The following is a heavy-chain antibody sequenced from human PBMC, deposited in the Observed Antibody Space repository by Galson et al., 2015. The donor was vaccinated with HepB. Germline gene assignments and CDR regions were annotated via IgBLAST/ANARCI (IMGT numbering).Heavy chain of an antibody. V-gene: IGHV5-51*01. CDR1: GYSFTTYW. Sequence: QSGAEVKKPGESLKISCKGSGYSFTTYWIGWVRQMPGKGLEWMGIIYPGDSDTRYSPSFQGQISISADNSISTAYLRWNSLRAEDTAVYYCAKKPSVAPFDYWGQGTLVTVSS. D-gene: IGHD6-19*01. CDR2: IYPGDSDT. J-gene: IGHJ4*02. CDR3: AKKPSVAPFDY.